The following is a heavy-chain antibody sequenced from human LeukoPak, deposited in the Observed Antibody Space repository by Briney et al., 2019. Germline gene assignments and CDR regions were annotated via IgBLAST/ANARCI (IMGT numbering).Heavy chain of an antibody. Sequence: ASVKVSCKASGYTFTSYDINWVRQATGQGLEWMGWMNPNSGNTGYAQKFQGRVTMTRNTSISTAYMELSSLRSEDTAVYYCGRHDSSWYLPYYYYYGMDVWGQGTTVTVSS. CDR3: GRHDSSWYLPYYYYYGMDV. D-gene: IGHD6-13*01. J-gene: IGHJ6*02. CDR1: GYTFTSYD. V-gene: IGHV1-8*01. CDR2: MNPNSGNT.